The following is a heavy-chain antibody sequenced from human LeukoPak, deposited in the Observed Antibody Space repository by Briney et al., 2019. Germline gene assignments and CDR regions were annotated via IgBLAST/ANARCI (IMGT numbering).Heavy chain of an antibody. Sequence: ASVKVSCKASGYTFTTYGISWVRQAPGQGLEWMGWISAYNGNTNYAQKLQGRVTMTTDTSTSTAYMELRSLRSDDTAVYYCAREFPEEGDGSAYNYWGQGTLVTVSS. V-gene: IGHV1-18*01. J-gene: IGHJ4*02. D-gene: IGHD3-10*01. CDR3: AREFPEEGDGSAYNY. CDR2: ISAYNGNT. CDR1: GYTFTTYG.